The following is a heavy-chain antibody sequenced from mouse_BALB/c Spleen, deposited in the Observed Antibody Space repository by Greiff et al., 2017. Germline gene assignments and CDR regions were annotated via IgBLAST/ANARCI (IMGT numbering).Heavy chain of an antibody. J-gene: IGHJ2*01. CDR2: ISSGGSYT. V-gene: IGHV5-6*02. CDR3: ARRDEDY. Sequence: EVKLVESGGDLVKPGGSLKLSCAASGFTFSSYGMSWVRQTPDKRLEWVATISSGGSYTYYPDSVKGRFTISRDNAKNTLYLQMSSLKSEDTAMYYCARRDEDYWGQGTTLTVSS. CDR1: GFTFSSYG.